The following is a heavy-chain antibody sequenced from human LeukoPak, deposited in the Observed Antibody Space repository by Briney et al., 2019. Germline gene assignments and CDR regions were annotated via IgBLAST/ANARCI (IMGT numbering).Heavy chain of an antibody. V-gene: IGHV4-31*03. CDR2: INYSGST. Sequence: SETLSLTCTVSGGSINSGGHYWSWIRQHPGKGREWIGYINYSGSTYYNPSLKSRVTISIDTSQNQFSLKLSSVTAADTAVYYCARDEAIFGAGYYYGMDVWGQGTTVTVSS. CDR1: GGSINSGGHY. CDR3: ARDEAIFGAGYYYGMDV. J-gene: IGHJ6*02. D-gene: IGHD3-3*01.